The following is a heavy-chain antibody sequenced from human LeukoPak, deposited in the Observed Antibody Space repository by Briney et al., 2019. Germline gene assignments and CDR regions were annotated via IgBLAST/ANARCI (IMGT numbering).Heavy chain of an antibody. CDR3: AKGRGPAATHPDY. Sequence: GGSLRLCCAASGFSFSSYSMTWVRQAPGKGLEWVSAIFVSDGGTFYADSVKGRFTISRDTSKNTLYLQMNSLRAEDTAVYYCAKGRGPAATHPDYWGQGILVTVSS. CDR2: IFVSDGGT. V-gene: IGHV3-23*01. CDR1: GFSFSSYS. D-gene: IGHD6-25*01. J-gene: IGHJ4*02.